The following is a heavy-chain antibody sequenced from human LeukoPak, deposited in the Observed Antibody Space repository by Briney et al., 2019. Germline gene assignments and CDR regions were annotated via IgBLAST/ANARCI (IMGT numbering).Heavy chain of an antibody. CDR3: ARGGSYQRDYFDY. V-gene: IGHV1-18*01. J-gene: IGHJ4*02. Sequence: ASVKVSCKTSGYSFILYGISWVRQAPGQGPEWMGWISTSTGDTKYTQKFQGRVTLTTDTSTSTAYMELSSLRSEDTAVYYCARGGSYQRDYFDYWGQGTLVTVSS. D-gene: IGHD1-26*01. CDR2: ISTSTGDT. CDR1: GYSFILYG.